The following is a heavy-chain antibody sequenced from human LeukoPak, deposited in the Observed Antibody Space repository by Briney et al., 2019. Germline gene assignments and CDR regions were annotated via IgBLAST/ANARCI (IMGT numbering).Heavy chain of an antibody. CDR3: VRLSRSSSYLSWFDP. V-gene: IGHV3-23*01. J-gene: IGHJ5*02. CDR2: ISGSGGST. D-gene: IGHD6-6*01. CDR1: GFTFSNSA. Sequence: GGSLRLSCAASGFTFSNSAMSWVRQAPGKGLEWVSAISGSGGSTYYADSVKGRFTISRDNSKNTLYLQMNSLRAEDTAVYYCVRLSRSSSYLSWFDPWGQGTLVTVSS.